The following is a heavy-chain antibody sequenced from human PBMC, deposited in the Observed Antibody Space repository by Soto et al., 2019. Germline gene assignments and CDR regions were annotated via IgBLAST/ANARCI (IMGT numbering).Heavy chain of an antibody. CDR3: ARIGYCSSTSCRFPLY. CDR2: ISAYNGNT. CDR1: GYTFTSYG. D-gene: IGHD2-2*01. J-gene: IGHJ4*02. V-gene: IGHV1-18*04. Sequence: QVQLVQSGAEVKKPGASVKVSCKASGYTFTSYGISWVRQAPGQGLEWMGWISAYNGNTNYAQKLQGRVTMTTDTSTSTDYMELRSLSSDDTAVYYCARIGYCSSTSCRFPLYLCQGTLVTVSS.